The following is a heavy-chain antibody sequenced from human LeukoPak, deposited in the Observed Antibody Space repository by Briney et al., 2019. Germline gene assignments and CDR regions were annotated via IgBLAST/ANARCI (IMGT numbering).Heavy chain of an antibody. CDR2: ISSSSSYI. CDR3: ARDGRGGQDTYYFDY. Sequence: PGGSLRLSCAASGFTFSSYSMNWVRPAPGKGLEWVSSISSSSSYIYYADSVKGRFTISRDNAKNSLYLQMNSLRAEDTAVYYCARDGRGGQDTYYFDYWGQGTLVTVSS. V-gene: IGHV3-21*01. CDR1: GFTFSSYS. J-gene: IGHJ4*02. D-gene: IGHD2-15*01.